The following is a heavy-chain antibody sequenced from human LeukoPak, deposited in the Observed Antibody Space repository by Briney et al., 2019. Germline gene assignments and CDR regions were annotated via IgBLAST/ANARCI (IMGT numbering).Heavy chain of an antibody. CDR1: GYTFTGYY. J-gene: IGHJ3*02. D-gene: IGHD3-3*01. CDR3: ARDYDFWSGYATIAFDI. V-gene: IGHV1-2*02. Sequence: SVKVSCKASGYTFTGYYMHRLRQAPGQRLEWIGWINPNSGGTNYAQKFQGRVTMTRDTSISTAYMELSRLRSDDTAVYYCARDYDFWSGYATIAFDIWGQGTMVTVSS. CDR2: INPNSGGT.